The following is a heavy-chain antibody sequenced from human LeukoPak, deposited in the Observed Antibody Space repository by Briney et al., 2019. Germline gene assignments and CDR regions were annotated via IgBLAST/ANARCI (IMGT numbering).Heavy chain of an antibody. Sequence: PGGSLRLSCAASGFTFSSYSMNWVRQAPGKGLEWVSYISSSSSTIYYADSVKGRFTISRDNAKNSLYLQMNSLRAEDTAVYYCARVHDYGDYVGLTAFDIWGQGTMVTVSS. CDR2: ISSSSSTI. J-gene: IGHJ3*02. D-gene: IGHD4-17*01. CDR3: ARVHDYGDYVGLTAFDI. V-gene: IGHV3-48*04. CDR1: GFTFSSYS.